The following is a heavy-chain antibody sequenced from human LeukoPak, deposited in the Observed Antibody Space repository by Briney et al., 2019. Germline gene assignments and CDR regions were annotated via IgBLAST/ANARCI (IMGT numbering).Heavy chain of an antibody. CDR2: INYGGST. V-gene: IGHV4-34*01. D-gene: IGHD6-19*01. Sequence: PSETLSLTCAVSEMSFSAYYWNWIRQSPGKGLEWIGEINYGGSTKYAPSLEGRGTILIDTSKNPFSLKLTSVTAADTAVYYCARGFPPGSGSRGSHAFDVWGQGTMVTVSS. CDR1: EMSFSAYY. J-gene: IGHJ3*01. CDR3: ARGFPPGSGSRGSHAFDV.